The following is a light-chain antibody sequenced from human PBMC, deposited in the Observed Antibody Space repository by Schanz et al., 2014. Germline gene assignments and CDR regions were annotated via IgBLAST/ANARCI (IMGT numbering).Light chain of an antibody. CDR1: QSVSSSD. CDR3: QQYNNWQRT. J-gene: IGKJ1*01. Sequence: EIVLTQSPGTLSVSPGERATLSCRASQSVSSSDLAWYQQKPGQAPRLLIYGASSRATGIPARFSGSGSGSGFTLTISSLQSEDFAVYYCQQYNNWQRTFGQGTKVEIK. CDR2: GAS. V-gene: IGKV3D-15*01.